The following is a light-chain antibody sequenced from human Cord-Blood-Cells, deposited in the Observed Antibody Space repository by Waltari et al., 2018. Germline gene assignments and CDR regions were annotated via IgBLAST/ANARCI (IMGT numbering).Light chain of an antibody. Sequence: QSALTQPASVSGSPGQSITISCTGTSSDVGSYNLVSWYQQHPGKAPKLMIYEGSKRPSGVSNRFSGSKSANTASLTICGLQAEDEADYYCCSYAGSSTFDWVFGGGTKLTVL. CDR3: CSYAGSSTFDWV. V-gene: IGLV2-23*03. CDR1: SSDVGSYNL. CDR2: EGS. J-gene: IGLJ3*02.